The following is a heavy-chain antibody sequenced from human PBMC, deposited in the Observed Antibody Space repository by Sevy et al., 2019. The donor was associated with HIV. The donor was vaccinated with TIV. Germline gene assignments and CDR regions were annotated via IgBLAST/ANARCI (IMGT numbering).Heavy chain of an antibody. CDR2: IIPIFGTA. Sequence: ASVKVSCKASGGTFRSYAISWVRQAPGQGLEWMGGIIPIFGTANYVQMFQGRVTMIGDKSTSTANMELSSLRSEDTAGYYCASVVRPGGFGSGYRGWFDPWGQGTLVTVSS. D-gene: IGHD6-13*01. CDR3: ASVVRPGGFGSGYRGWFDP. J-gene: IGHJ5*02. CDR1: GGTFRSYA. V-gene: IGHV1-69*06.